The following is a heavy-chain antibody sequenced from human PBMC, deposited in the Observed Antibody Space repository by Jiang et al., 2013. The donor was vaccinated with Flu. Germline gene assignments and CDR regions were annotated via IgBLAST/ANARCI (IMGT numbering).Heavy chain of an antibody. V-gene: IGHV1-69-2*01. CDR3: ATFPEY. CDR1: GYTFIDYH. J-gene: IGHJ4*02. CDR2: VDPENGET. Sequence: GAEVKKPGATVRISCKVSGYTFIDYHIQWVQQAPGKGFEWMGLVDPENGETFYAEKFQGRVTMTADTSIDTAYMELSNLRSEDTAVYYCATFPEYWGQGTLVTVSS.